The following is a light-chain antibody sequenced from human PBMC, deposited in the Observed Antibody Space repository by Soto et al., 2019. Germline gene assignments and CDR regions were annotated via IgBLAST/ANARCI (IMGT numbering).Light chain of an antibody. CDR2: KAS. CDR1: ESISSW. Sequence: DIPMTQSPPTLSASAGDRVTITCGASESISSWLAWYQQKPGKAPKLLMYKASSLESGVPSRFSGSGSGTEFTLTISSLQPDDFASYYCQHYDSYSATFGQGTRLEIK. V-gene: IGKV1-5*03. CDR3: QHYDSYSAT. J-gene: IGKJ5*01.